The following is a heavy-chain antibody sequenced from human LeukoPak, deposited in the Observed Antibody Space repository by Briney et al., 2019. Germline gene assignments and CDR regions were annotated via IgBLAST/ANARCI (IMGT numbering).Heavy chain of an antibody. Sequence: SETLSLTCTVSGGSISSSSYYWGWIRQPPGKGLEWIGSIYYSRSTYYNPSLKSRVTISVDTSKHQFSLKLNSVTAADTAVYYCARDLGILEWRPTRTCDYWGQGTLVSVSS. V-gene: IGHV4-39*07. CDR3: ARDLGILEWRPTRTCDY. J-gene: IGHJ4*02. CDR2: IYYSRST. D-gene: IGHD3-3*01. CDR1: GGSISSSSYY.